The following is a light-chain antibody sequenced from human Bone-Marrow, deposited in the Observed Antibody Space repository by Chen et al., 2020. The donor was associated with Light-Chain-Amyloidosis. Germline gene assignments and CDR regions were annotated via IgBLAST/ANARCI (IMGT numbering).Light chain of an antibody. Sequence: DIQMPQSPSSVSASVGDRVTITCRANQAISRWLAWYQQKPGKAPQLLIYGASTLQSGVPSRFSGSGSGTDFTLTINTLQPEDFATYYCQQSNSFPRTFGQGTKVEIK. CDR3: QQSNSFPRT. CDR2: GAS. V-gene: IGKV1-12*01. CDR1: QAISRW. J-gene: IGKJ1*01.